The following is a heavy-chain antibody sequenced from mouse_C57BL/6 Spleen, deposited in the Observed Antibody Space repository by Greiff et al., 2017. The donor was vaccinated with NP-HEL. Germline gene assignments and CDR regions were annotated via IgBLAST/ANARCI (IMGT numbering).Heavy chain of an antibody. V-gene: IGHV1-53*01. CDR1: GYTFTSYW. CDR3: ARSGQTYYPSFAY. D-gene: IGHD2-10*01. Sequence: QVQLQQSGTELVKPGASVKLSCKASGYTFTSYWMHWVKQRPGQGLEWIGNINPSNGGTNYNEKFKSKATLTVDKSSSTAYMQLSSLTSEDSAVYYCARSGQTYYPSFAYWGQGTLVTVSA. J-gene: IGHJ3*01. CDR2: INPSNGGT.